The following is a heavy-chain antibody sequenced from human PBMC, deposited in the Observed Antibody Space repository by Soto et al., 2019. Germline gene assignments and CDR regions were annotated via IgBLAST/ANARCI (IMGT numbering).Heavy chain of an antibody. J-gene: IGHJ3*02. CDR1: GFSLSTITMG. CDR2: IYWDDEK. CDR3: ARGIYLKPFDI. Sequence: QITLKESGPTLVKPTQTLTLTCTFSGFSLSTITMGVGWIRQPPGKALEWLALIYWDDEKSYRPSLRSRFTITKDTPRNQVVLTMTNMDPVDTATYFCARGIYLKPFDIWGEGTMVTVSS. D-gene: IGHD3-10*01. V-gene: IGHV2-5*02.